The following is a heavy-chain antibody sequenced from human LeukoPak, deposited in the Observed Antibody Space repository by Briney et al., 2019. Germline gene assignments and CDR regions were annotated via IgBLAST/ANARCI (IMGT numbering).Heavy chain of an antibody. D-gene: IGHD3-16*01. CDR2: INHSGST. V-gene: IGHV4-34*01. CDR3: ARSRKGYSYDAINI. Sequence: PSETLSLTCAVYGGSFSGYYWSWIRQPPGKGLEWIGEINHSGSTNYNPSLKSRVTISVDTSKNQFSLKLNSVTAADTAVYYCARSRKGYSYDAINIWGQGTMVTVSS. CDR1: GGSFSGYY. J-gene: IGHJ3*02.